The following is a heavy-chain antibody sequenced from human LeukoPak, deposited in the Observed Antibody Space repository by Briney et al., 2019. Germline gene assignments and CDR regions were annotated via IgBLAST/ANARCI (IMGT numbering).Heavy chain of an antibody. V-gene: IGHV1-24*01. J-gene: IGHJ4*02. CDR2: FDPEDGET. CDR1: GYTFTGYY. D-gene: IGHD3-16*02. CDR3: ATGTFARLRLGELSFDY. Sequence: VASVKVSCKASGYTFTGYYMHWVRQAPGKGLEWMGGFDPEDGETIYAQKFQGRVTMTEDTSTDTAYMELSSLRSEDTAVYYCATGTFARLRLGELSFDYWGQGTLVTVSS.